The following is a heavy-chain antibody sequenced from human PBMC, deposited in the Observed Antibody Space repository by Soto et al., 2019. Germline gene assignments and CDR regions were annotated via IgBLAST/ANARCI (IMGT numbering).Heavy chain of an antibody. CDR1: GYPVTAYY. D-gene: IGHD3-3*01. Sequence: QLHLVQSGAVVKKPGASVTVSCSASGYPVTAYYMHWVRQAPGRGLEWMGGINPATGAAKYTQTFPGRVTMTRDPSTSTVFMELSGLTSEDTAVFYCASGGGVGVAGSAAFDMWGQGTLVTVSS. V-gene: IGHV1-2*02. J-gene: IGHJ3*02. CDR3: ASGGGVGVAGSAAFDM. CDR2: INPATGAA.